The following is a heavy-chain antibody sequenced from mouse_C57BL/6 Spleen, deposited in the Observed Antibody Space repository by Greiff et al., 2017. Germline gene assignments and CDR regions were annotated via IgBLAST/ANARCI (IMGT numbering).Heavy chain of an antibody. CDR1: GFNIKNTY. J-gene: IGHJ2*01. CDR3: ARTGLYGSSTDY. V-gene: IGHV14-3*01. CDR2: IDPANGTS. D-gene: IGHD1-1*01. Sequence: VQLQQSVAELVRPGASVKLSCTASGFNIKNTYLHWVKQRPEQGLEWIGRIDPANGTSKYAPKFQGKATITADTSSNTAYLQLSSLTSEDAAIYYWARTGLYGSSTDYWGQGTTLTVSS.